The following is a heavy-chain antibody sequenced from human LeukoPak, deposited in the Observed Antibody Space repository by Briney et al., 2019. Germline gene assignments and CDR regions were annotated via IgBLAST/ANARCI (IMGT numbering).Heavy chain of an antibody. D-gene: IGHD3-10*01. V-gene: IGHV3-7*05. J-gene: IGHJ5*02. CDR2: IKQYGNEK. Sequence: GGSLRLSCEASGFTFSSYWMSWVRQAPGKRLEWVANIKQYGNEKNYVDSVKGRFTISRDNAKNALYLQMNNLRAEDTAVYYCAKDTLLDYGSGSLNWFDPWGQGTLVTVSS. CDR3: AKDTLLDYGSGSLNWFDP. CDR1: GFTFSSYW.